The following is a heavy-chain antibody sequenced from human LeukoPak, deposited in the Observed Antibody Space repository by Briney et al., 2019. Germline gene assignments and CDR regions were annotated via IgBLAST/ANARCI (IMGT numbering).Heavy chain of an antibody. D-gene: IGHD3-10*01. V-gene: IGHV1-69*05. CDR1: GGTFSSYA. Sequence: SVKVSCKASGGTFSSYAISWVRQAPGQGLEWMGRIIPIFGTANYAQKFQGRVTITTDESTSTAYMELSSLRSEDTAVYYCARARQIISHDAFDIWGQGTMVTVSS. CDR3: ARARQIISHDAFDI. J-gene: IGHJ3*02. CDR2: IIPIFGTA.